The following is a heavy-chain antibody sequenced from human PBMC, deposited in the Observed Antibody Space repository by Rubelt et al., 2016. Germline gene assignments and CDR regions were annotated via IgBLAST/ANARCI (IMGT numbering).Heavy chain of an antibody. CDR3: ARTSGYNYDEAFDI. D-gene: IGHD5-12*01. V-gene: IGHV4-61*05. CDR2: VHYSGST. Sequence: QLQLQESGPGLVKPSETLSLTCTVSSDSITRSAYYWVWIRQPPGKGLEWIGYVHYSGSTDYNPSLKSRVTISVDTSKKQFSLKVRSGTAADTAVYYCARTSGYNYDEAFDIWGQGTMVTVSS. J-gene: IGHJ3*02. CDR1: SDSITRSAYY.